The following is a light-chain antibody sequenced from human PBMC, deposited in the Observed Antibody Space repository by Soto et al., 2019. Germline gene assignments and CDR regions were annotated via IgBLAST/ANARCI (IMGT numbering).Light chain of an antibody. J-gene: IGKJ3*01. V-gene: IGKV3D-7*01. CDR2: GAS. Sequence: PGERVTLSCRASQSVSSSYLTWYQQKPGQAPRLLIYGASTRATSIPARFSGSGAGTDFTLTISSLQPEDFADYYCQHDYTRFTFGPGTKVDIK. CDR3: QHDYTRFT. CDR1: QSVSSSY.